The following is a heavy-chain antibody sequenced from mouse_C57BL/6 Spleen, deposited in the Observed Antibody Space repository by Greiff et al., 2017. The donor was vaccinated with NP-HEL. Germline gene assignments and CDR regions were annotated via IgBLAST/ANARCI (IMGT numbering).Heavy chain of an antibody. J-gene: IGHJ1*03. CDR1: GYAFSSYW. V-gene: IGHV1-80*01. CDR3: ARSGSSPHWYFDV. Sequence: VQLQESGAELVKPGASVKISCKASGYAFSSYWMNWVKQRPGKGLEWIGQIYPGDGDTNYNGKFKGKAKLTADKSSSTAYMQLSSLTSEDSAVYFCARSGSSPHWYFDVWGTGTMVTVSS. CDR2: IYPGDGDT. D-gene: IGHD1-1*01.